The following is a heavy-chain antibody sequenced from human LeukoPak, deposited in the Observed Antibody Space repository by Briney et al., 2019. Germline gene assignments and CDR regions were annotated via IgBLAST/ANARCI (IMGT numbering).Heavy chain of an antibody. D-gene: IGHD3-10*01. CDR1: GYAFTSYG. V-gene: IGHV1-18*01. J-gene: IGHJ4*02. CDR3: ARGNLLIRGVTPLDY. CDR2: ISAYNGNT. Sequence: ASVKVSCKASGYAFTSYGISWVRQAPGQGLEWMGWISAYNGNTHYAQTLQGRVTMTTDTSTSTAYMELRSLRSDGTAVYYCARGNLLIRGVTPLDYWGQGTLVTVSS.